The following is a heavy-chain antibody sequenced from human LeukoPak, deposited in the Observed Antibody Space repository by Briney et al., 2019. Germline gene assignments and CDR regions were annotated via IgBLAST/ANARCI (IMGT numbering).Heavy chain of an antibody. CDR1: GFTFADYA. J-gene: IGHJ4*02. CDR3: ARGRHSSSWFSLVDY. CDR2: ISWNSGSI. Sequence: GGSLRLSCVASGFTFADYAMHWVRQVPGKGLEWVSGISWNSGSIGYADSVKGRFTISRDNAKNSLYLQMNSLRAEDTALYYCARGRHSSSWFSLVDYWGQGTLVTVSS. V-gene: IGHV3-9*01. D-gene: IGHD6-13*01.